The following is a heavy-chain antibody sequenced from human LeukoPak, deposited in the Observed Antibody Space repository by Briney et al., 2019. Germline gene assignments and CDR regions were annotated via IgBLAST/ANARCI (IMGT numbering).Heavy chain of an antibody. CDR3: ARGRTYLFYY. Sequence: SHTLSLLCAISGDRHSSNRAAWHWNRKSPSGGLEWLVRPYYKSKLYNHYEVSVKNRITINQEPSQNPYSLQLTSVAAEGSAVYYCARGRTYLFYYWGERTLVAVSS. V-gene: IGHV6-1*01. J-gene: IGHJ4*02. CDR1: GDRHSSNRAA. CDR2: PYYKSKLYN.